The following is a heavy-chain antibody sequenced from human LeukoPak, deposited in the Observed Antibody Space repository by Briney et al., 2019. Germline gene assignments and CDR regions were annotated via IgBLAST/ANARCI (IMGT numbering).Heavy chain of an antibody. Sequence: GESRKISCKGSGYSFTTCWIGWMRQMPGKGLEWVGIIYHGDSETRYSPSFQSQVPISADKSITTAYLQWSSLKASDTAMYYCVRSPRDGYHDAFNSWGQGRIVSVSS. CDR3: VRSPRDGYHDAFNS. CDR1: GYSFTTCW. CDR2: IYHGDSET. D-gene: IGHD5-24*01. J-gene: IGHJ3*02. V-gene: IGHV5-51*01.